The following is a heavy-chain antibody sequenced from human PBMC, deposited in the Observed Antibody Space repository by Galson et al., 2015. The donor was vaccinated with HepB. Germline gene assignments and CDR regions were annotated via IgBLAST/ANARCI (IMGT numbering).Heavy chain of an antibody. Sequence: SLRLSCAASGFTFSSYGMHWVRQAPGKGLEWVAVIWYDGSNKYYADSVKGRFTISRDNSKNTLYLQMNSLRAEDTAVYYCARGGWAPGSYYNGGRDPFDYWGQGTLVTVSS. CDR2: IWYDGSNK. CDR3: ARGGWAPGSYYNGGRDPFDY. J-gene: IGHJ4*02. V-gene: IGHV3-33*08. D-gene: IGHD3-10*01. CDR1: GFTFSSYG.